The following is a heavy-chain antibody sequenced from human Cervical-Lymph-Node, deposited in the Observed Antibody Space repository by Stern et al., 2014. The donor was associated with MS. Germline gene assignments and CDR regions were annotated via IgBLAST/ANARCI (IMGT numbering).Heavy chain of an antibody. D-gene: IGHD2-8*02. CDR3: AKHACTGAACPFDL. V-gene: IGHV4-39*01. CDR1: GDSISSYTHY. J-gene: IGHJ4*02. Sequence: QLQLQESGPGLVKPSETLSLTCAVSGDSISSYTHYWAWIRQPPGKGLEWIGSVYTGGPTSSTPPPKRPPPISVNPSKNHFSRGLNSVTAADTAVYYCAKHACTGAACPFDLWGQGTLVTVSS. CDR2: VYTGGPT.